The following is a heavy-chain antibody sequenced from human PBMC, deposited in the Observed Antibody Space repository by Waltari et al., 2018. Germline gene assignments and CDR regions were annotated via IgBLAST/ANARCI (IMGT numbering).Heavy chain of an antibody. CDR1: GYSFTNYA. V-gene: IGHV1-8*03. D-gene: IGHD3-22*01. Sequence: QVQLLQSGAEVKKPGASVKVSCKASGYSFTNYAISWVRQAAGQGLEWMGWMNPNSANSDFARHFQGRVTLTRNTSISTAYMEVSSLISEDTAVYYCARGSSSYISRVPLDYWGQGTLVIVSS. CDR2: MNPNSANS. J-gene: IGHJ4*02. CDR3: ARGSSSYISRVPLDY.